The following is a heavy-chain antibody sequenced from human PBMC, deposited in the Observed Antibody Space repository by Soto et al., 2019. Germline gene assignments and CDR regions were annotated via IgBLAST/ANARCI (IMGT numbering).Heavy chain of an antibody. V-gene: IGHV3-21*01. CDR3: ARGRPSIVGATVIDY. D-gene: IGHD1-26*01. J-gene: IGHJ4*02. CDR2: ISSSSSYI. Sequence: GGSLRLSSAASGFTFSSYSMNWVRQAPGKGLEWVSSISSSSSYIYYADSVKGRFTISRDNAKNSLYLQMNSLRAEDTAVYYCARGRPSIVGATVIDYWGQGTLVTVSS. CDR1: GFTFSSYS.